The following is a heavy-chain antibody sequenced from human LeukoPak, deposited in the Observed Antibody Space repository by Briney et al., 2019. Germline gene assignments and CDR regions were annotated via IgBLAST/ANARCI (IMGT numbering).Heavy chain of an antibody. CDR3: ARNWFDP. CDR1: GFTVSSDY. V-gene: IGHV3-53*05. CDR2: IYSGGST. Sequence: GGSLRLSCAASGFTVSSDYMSWVRQAPGKGLEWVSGIYSGGSTYYADSVKGRFTISRDKSKNTVYLQMNSLRFEDTAMYYCARNWFDPWGPGTLVTVSS. J-gene: IGHJ5*02.